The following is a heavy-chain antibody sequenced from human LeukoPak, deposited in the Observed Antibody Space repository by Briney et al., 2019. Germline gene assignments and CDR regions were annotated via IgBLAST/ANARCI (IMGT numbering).Heavy chain of an antibody. CDR2: IGTVGNT. D-gene: IGHD2-8*02. J-gene: IGHJ4*02. V-gene: IGHV3-13*04. Sequence: GGSLRLSCAASGFTFSNYDMHWVRQATGKGLEWVSAIGTVGNTYYAGSVKGRFTISREDAKNSLYLQMNSLGAGDTAVYYCARARPEVWSPDFWGQGTLVTVSS. CDR3: ARARPEVWSPDF. CDR1: GFTFSNYD.